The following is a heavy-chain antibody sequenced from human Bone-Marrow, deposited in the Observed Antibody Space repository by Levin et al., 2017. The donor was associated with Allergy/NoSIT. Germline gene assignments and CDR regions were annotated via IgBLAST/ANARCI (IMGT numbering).Heavy chain of an antibody. CDR1: EFTFSRFW. CDR2: IQRDGSEK. V-gene: IGHV3-7*01. D-gene: IGHD2-21*01. Sequence: GGSLRLSCAASEFTFSRFWMNWVRQAPGKGLEWVANIQRDGSEKYYVDSVKGRFTISRDNAKNLLYLQMNSLRAEDTAVYYCARGADCGAACSLRDAFDIWGQGTMVTVPS. J-gene: IGHJ3*02. CDR3: ARGADCGAACSLRDAFDI.